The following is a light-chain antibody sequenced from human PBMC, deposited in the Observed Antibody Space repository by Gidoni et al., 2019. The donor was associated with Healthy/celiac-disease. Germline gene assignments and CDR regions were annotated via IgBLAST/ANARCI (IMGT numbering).Light chain of an antibody. CDR2: AAS. V-gene: IGKV1-39*01. J-gene: IGKJ4*01. CDR1: QSISSY. CDR3: QQSYSTPLT. Sequence: DIQLTQSPSSLSASVGDRVTITCRASQSISSYLTWYQQKPGKAPKLLIYAASSLQSGVPSRFSGSGAGTDCTLTISSLQPEDFATYYWQQSYSTPLTFXGXTKVEIK.